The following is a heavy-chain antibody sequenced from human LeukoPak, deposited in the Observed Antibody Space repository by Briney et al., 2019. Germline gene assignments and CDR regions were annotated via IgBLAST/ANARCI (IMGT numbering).Heavy chain of an antibody. D-gene: IGHD3-22*01. Sequence: ASVKVSCKASGGTFSRFTISWVRQAPGQGFEWMGGITPIFGTANFAQKFQGRVSITADESTSTAFMELSSLRSEDTAVYYCAREWGLESSGYYYAYWGQGTLVTDSS. CDR3: AREWGLESSGYYYAY. V-gene: IGHV1-69*13. CDR2: ITPIFGTA. CDR1: GGTFSRFT. J-gene: IGHJ4*02.